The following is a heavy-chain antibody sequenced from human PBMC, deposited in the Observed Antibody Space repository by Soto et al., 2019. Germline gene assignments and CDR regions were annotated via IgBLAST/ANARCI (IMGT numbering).Heavy chain of an antibody. CDR1: GGSISSGGYY. CDR3: ASGLMTETGIDY. V-gene: IGHV4-31*03. J-gene: IGHJ4*02. Sequence: ASETLSLTCTVSGGSISSGGYYWSWIRQHPGKGLEWIGYIYYSGSTYYNPSLKSRVTISVDTSKNQFSLKLSSVTAADTAVYYCASGLMTETGIDYWGQGTLVTVSS. CDR2: IYYSGST.